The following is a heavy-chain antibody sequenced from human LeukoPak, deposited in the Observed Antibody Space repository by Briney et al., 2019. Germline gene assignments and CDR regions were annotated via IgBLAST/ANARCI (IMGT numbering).Heavy chain of an antibody. D-gene: IGHD2-2*01. J-gene: IGHJ5*02. Sequence: SETLPLTCAVYGGSFSGYYWSWIRQPPGKGLEWIGEINHSGSTNYNPSLKSRVTISVDTSKNQFSLKLSSVTAADTAVYYCARVFVVVPAAYNWFDPWGQGTLVTVSS. CDR2: INHSGST. V-gene: IGHV4-34*01. CDR3: ARVFVVVPAAYNWFDP. CDR1: GGSFSGYY.